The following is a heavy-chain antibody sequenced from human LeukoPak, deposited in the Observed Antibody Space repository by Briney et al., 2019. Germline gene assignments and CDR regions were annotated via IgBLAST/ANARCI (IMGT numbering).Heavy chain of an antibody. D-gene: IGHD3-10*01. J-gene: IGHJ4*02. CDR3: ARAVYGSRSYPFDY. CDR2: IYHSGST. Sequence: SETLSLTCTVSGYSISSGYYWGWIRQPPGKGLEWIGSIYHSGSTYYNPSLKSRVTISIDTSSNYFSLKVSSVTAVDTAVYYCARAVYGSRSYPFDYWGQGTLVTVSS. CDR1: GYSISSGYY. V-gene: IGHV4-38-2*02.